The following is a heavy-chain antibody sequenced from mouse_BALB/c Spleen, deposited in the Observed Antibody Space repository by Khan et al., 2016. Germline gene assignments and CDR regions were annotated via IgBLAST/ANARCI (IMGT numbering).Heavy chain of an antibody. CDR3: ARDHGSSYGWFSY. D-gene: IGHD1-1*01. J-gene: IGHJ3*01. Sequence: QIQLVQSGPELKKPGETVKISCKASGYTFTNYGMNWVKQAPGKGLKWMGWINTSTGEAAYSDDFKGRVAFSLENSASTAYLQINNLKNEDMATYFCARDHGSSYGWFSYWGQGTLVTVSA. V-gene: IGHV9-1*02. CDR2: INTSTGEA. CDR1: GYTFTNYG.